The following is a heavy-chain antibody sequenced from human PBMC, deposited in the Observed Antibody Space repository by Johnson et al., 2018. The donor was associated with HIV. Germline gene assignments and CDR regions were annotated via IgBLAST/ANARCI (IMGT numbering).Heavy chain of an antibody. CDR1: GFTFDDYA. J-gene: IGHJ3*02. CDR3: VRDTEREAFDI. V-gene: IGHV3-9*01. Sequence: VQLVESGGGLVQPGRSLRLSCAASGFTFDDYAMHWVRQAPGKGLEWVSGISWNSGIIGYADSVKGRFTITRDNAKNSLYLQMSSLRAEDTAVYYCVRDTEREAFDIWGQGTMVTVSS. D-gene: IGHD5-24*01. CDR2: ISWNSGII.